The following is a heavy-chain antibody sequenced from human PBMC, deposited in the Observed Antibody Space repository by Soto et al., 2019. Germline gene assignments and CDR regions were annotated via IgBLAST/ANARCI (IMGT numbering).Heavy chain of an antibody. CDR2: ISVSGSP. Sequence: TGGSLRLSCAASGFTFSTYSMSWVRQGPGKGPEWVSSISVSGSPYYADPVKGRFTVSRDNSKDTLYLQMNSLTAEDTAVYFCAKNYFFDSWGPGTLVTVSS. CDR1: GFTFSTYS. J-gene: IGHJ4*02. V-gene: IGHV3-23*01. CDR3: AKNYFFDS.